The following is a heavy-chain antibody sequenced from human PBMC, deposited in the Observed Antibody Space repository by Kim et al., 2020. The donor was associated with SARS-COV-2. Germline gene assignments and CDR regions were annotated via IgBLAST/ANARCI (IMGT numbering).Heavy chain of an antibody. Sequence: ASVKVSCKVSGYTLTELSMHWVRQTPGKGLEWIGNFDPQYGETVYAQKFQGRVTMTEDTSTDTAYLELSSLRSEDTAVYYCATESFSGIVIYALYHWGQGPLVTVSS. J-gene: IGHJ4*02. CDR1: GYTLTELS. V-gene: IGHV1-24*01. CDR3: ATESFSGIVIYALYH. D-gene: IGHD1-1*01. CDR2: FDPQYGET.